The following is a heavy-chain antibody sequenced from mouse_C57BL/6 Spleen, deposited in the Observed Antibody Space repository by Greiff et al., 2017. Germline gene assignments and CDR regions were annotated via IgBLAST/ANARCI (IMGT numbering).Heavy chain of an antibody. D-gene: IGHD3-2*01. J-gene: IGHJ3*01. Sequence: DVQLQESGAELVRPGASVKLSCTASGFNIKDYYMPWVKQRPEQGLEWIGRIDPEDGDTEYAPTFPGKAPMTADTSANTTYLQLSSLTSEDTAVYYCTTRQNSAWFAYRGQGTLVTVSA. CDR3: TTRQNSAWFAY. CDR2: IDPEDGDT. CDR1: GFNIKDYY. V-gene: IGHV14-1*01.